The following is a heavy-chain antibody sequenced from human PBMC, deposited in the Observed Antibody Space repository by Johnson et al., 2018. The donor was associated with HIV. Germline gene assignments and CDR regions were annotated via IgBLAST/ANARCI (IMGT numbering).Heavy chain of an antibody. V-gene: IGHV3-74*01. CDR1: GFTFSNAW. D-gene: IGHD1-26*01. Sequence: VQLVESGGGLVKPGGSLRLSCAASGFTFSNAWMSWVRQAPGKGLVWVSRINSDGSSTSYADSVKGRFTISRDNSKNTLYLQMNSLRAEDTALYYCARERVGDAFDIWGQGTMVTVSS. J-gene: IGHJ3*02. CDR3: ARERVGDAFDI. CDR2: INSDGSST.